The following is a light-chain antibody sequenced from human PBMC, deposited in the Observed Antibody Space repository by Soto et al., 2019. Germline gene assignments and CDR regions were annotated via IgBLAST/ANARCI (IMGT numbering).Light chain of an antibody. CDR2: EVS. CDR3: SSYTSSSTLV. Sequence: QSALTQPASVSGSPGQSITISCTGTSSDVGGYNYVSWYQQHPGKAPKLMIYEVSNRPSGVSNRFSVSKSGNTASLTISGLQAEDAADYYCSSYTSSSTLVFGTGTKLTVL. J-gene: IGLJ1*01. V-gene: IGLV2-14*01. CDR1: SSDVGGYNY.